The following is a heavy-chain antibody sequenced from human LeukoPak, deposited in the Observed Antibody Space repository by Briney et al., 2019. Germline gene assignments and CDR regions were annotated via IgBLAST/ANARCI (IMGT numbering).Heavy chain of an antibody. CDR3: ARDLYYYDSSGPLYYMDV. Sequence: GGSLRLSCAASGFTFSSYWMSWVRQAPGKGLEWVANIKQDGSEKYYVDSVNGRFTISRDNAKNSLYLQMNSLRAEDTAVYYCARDLYYYDSSGPLYYMDVGGKGPTVTVS. CDR1: GFTFSSYW. CDR2: IKQDGSEK. J-gene: IGHJ6*03. V-gene: IGHV3-7*01. D-gene: IGHD3-22*01.